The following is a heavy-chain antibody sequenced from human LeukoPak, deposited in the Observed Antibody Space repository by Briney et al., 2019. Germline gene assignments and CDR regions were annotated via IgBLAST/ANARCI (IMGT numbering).Heavy chain of an antibody. V-gene: IGHV4-38-2*02. D-gene: IGHD5-24*01. CDR2: IYHSGST. CDR3: ARGDGSLVWA. J-gene: IGHJ4*02. CDR1: GYSISSGYY. Sequence: PSETLSLTCNVSGYSISSGYYWGWIRQPPGKGLEWIGNIYHSGSTYYNPSLKSRVTISVDTSKNQFSLKLSSVTAADTAVYYCARGDGSLVWAWGQGTLVTVSS.